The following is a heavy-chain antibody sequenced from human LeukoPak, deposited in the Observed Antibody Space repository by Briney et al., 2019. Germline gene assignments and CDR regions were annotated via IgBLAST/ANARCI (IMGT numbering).Heavy chain of an antibody. CDR2: INEDGSTT. J-gene: IGHJ4*02. D-gene: IGHD3-16*01. Sequence: PGGPLRLSCVGPGYTFSRYWMHWVRQAPGKGLVWVSRINEDGSTTDYADSVKGRFTISRDNAKNTLSLQMNSLRAEDTAVYYCTRDTFGGDDFWGQGTLVTVSS. CDR3: TRDTFGGDDF. V-gene: IGHV3-74*01. CDR1: GYTFSRYW.